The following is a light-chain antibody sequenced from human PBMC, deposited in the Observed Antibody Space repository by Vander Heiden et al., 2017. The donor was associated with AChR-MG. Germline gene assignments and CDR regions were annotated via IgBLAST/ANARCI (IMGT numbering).Light chain of an antibody. V-gene: IGLV3-21*04. CDR3: QVWDSSSDHVV. CDR1: NIGSKR. CDR2: YDI. J-gene: IGLJ2*01. Sequence: SYVLTQPPSVSVAPGKTARITCGGNNIGSKRVHWYQQKPGQAPVLVIYYDIDRPSGIPERFSGSNSGNTATLTISRVEAGDEADYYCQVWDSSSDHVVFGGGTKLTVL.